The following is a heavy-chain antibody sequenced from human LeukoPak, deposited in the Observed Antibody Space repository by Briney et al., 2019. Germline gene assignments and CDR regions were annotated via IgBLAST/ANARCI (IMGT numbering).Heavy chain of an antibody. D-gene: IGHD2-21*02. J-gene: IGHJ4*02. V-gene: IGHV1-46*01. CDR1: GYTFTSYY. CDR3: ARVWKTATSSLGY. CDR2: INPSGGST. Sequence: ASVEVSYKASGYTFTSYYMHWVRQAPGQGLEWMGIINPSGGSTSYAQKFQGRVTMTRDASTSTVYMELSSLRSEDTAVYYCARVWKTATSSLGYWGQGTLVTVSS.